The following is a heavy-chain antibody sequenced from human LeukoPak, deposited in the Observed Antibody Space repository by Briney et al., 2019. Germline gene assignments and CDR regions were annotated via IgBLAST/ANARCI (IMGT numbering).Heavy chain of an antibody. CDR1: GGSISSYY. J-gene: IGHJ5*02. CDR3: AREIVVVPAAISVSWFDP. Sequence: PSETLSLTCTVSGGSISSYYWSWIRQPPGKGLEWIGYIYYSGSTNYNPSLKSRVTISVDTSKNQFSLKLSSVTAADTAVYYCAREIVVVPAAISVSWFDPWGQGTLVTVSS. V-gene: IGHV4-59*01. CDR2: IYYSGST. D-gene: IGHD2-2*01.